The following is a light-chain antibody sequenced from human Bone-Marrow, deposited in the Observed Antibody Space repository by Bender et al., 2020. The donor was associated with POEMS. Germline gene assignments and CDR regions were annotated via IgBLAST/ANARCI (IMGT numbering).Light chain of an antibody. CDR1: SSDVGGSNY. V-gene: IGLV2-14*03. CDR3: CSYEGLNWV. J-gene: IGLJ3*02. CDR2: DVS. Sequence: QSALTQPASVSGSPGQSITISCTGTSSDVGGSNYVSWYQQHPGKAPKLMIYDVSLRPSGLSNRFSASKSGNTASLTISGLQAEDEADYYCCSYEGLNWVFGGGTKLTIL.